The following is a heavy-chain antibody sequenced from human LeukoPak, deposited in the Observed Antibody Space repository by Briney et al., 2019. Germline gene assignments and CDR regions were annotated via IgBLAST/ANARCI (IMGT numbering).Heavy chain of an antibody. CDR1: GFTFSSYA. CDR2: ISYDGSNK. J-gene: IGHJ4*02. CDR3: ARDNLWFGELFPDY. Sequence: PGRSLRLSCAASGFTFSSYAMHWVRQAPGKGLEWVGVISYDGSNKYYADSVKGRFTISRDNSKNTLYLQMNSLRAEDTAVYYCARDNLWFGELFPDYWGQGTLVTVSS. V-gene: IGHV3-30*04. D-gene: IGHD3-10*01.